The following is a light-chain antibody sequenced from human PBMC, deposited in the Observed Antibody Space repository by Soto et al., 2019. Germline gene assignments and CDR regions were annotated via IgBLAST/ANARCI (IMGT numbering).Light chain of an antibody. CDR2: DVS. V-gene: IGLV2-14*03. CDR3: CSYTSFSTYV. CDR1: SIDVGGTNH. Sequence: QSALTQPASVSGSPGQSITISCSGTSIDVGGTNHVSWYLQHPGEAPKLIMYDVSNRPSGVSDRFFGSKADNTATLTVSGLHAEDEADYYCCSYTSFSTYVFGTGTKLTVL. J-gene: IGLJ1*01.